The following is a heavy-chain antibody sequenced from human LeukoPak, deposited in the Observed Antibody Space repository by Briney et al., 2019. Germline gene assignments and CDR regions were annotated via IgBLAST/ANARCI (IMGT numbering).Heavy chain of an antibody. CDR1: GYTFTSFG. Sequence: GASVKVSCKASGYTFTSFGITWVRQAPGQGLEWIGWISNFDAKTNYAQKFDGRVTMTTDSSTSTAYMELRSLRSDDTAVYYCARDRTYCSSTSCYDRSFAFQHWGQGTLVTVSS. J-gene: IGHJ1*01. CDR3: ARDRTYCSSTSCYDRSFAFQH. D-gene: IGHD2-2*01. V-gene: IGHV1-18*04. CDR2: ISNFDAKT.